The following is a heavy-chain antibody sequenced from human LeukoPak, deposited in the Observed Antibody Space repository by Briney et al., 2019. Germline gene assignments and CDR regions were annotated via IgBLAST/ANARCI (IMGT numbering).Heavy chain of an antibody. CDR3: TKADEMNMDY. CDR2: IWYDGSIE. J-gene: IGHJ4*02. V-gene: IGHV3-33*03. CDR1: GFTFSRYG. D-gene: IGHD2/OR15-2a*01. Sequence: GRSLRLSCAASGFTFSRYGMHWVRQAPGTGLEWVAVIWYDGSIEYYADSVKGRFTIFKDNSKNTLYLQMNSLRAEDTAVYYCTKADEMNMDYWGQGTLVTVSS.